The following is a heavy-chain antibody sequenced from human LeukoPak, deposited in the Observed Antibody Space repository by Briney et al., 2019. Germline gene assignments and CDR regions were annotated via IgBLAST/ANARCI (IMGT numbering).Heavy chain of an antibody. V-gene: IGHV4-34*01. D-gene: IGHD3-22*01. CDR2: INHSGST. CDR1: GGSFSGYY. Sequence: SDTLSLTCAVYGGSFSGYYWSWLRQPPGKGLEWFAEINHSGSTNYHPSLKSRVTISVDTSKNQFSQTLRSVPAADTAVYYCARPHDRSGYQQYYYYMDVWGKGTTVTVSS. J-gene: IGHJ6*03. CDR3: ARPHDRSGYQQYYYYMDV.